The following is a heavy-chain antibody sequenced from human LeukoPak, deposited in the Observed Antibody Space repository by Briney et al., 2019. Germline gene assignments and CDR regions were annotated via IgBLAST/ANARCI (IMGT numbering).Heavy chain of an antibody. V-gene: IGHV3-21*01. CDR2: ISSSSTYI. Sequence: GGSLRLSCAASGFTFDSFSINWVRQAPGKGLEWVASISSSSTYIYYGGSVKGRFTISRDNAKNTLYLQMNSLRAEDTAVYYCARSLSNTVRGVGDYWGQGTLVTVSS. J-gene: IGHJ4*02. D-gene: IGHD3-10*01. CDR3: ARSLSNTVRGVGDY. CDR1: GFTFDSFS.